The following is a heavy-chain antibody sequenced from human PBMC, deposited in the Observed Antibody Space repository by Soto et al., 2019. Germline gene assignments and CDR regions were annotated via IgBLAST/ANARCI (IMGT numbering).Heavy chain of an antibody. D-gene: IGHD2-2*01. CDR3: AKDRGGEGYCSGTSCLPDY. CDR2: ISGSGGST. CDR1: GFTFSSYA. Sequence: EVQLLESGGGLVQPGGSLRLSCAASGFTFSSYAMRWVRQAPGKGLEWVSAISGSGGSTYYADSVKGRFTISRDNSKNTLYLQRNSLRAEDTAGDYCAKDRGGEGYCSGTSCLPDYWGQGTLVTVSS. J-gene: IGHJ4*02. V-gene: IGHV3-23*01.